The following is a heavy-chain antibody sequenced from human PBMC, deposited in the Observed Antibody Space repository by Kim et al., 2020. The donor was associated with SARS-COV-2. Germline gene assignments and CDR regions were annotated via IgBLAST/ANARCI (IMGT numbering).Heavy chain of an antibody. CDR2: IIPIFGTA. CDR3: ARKRHIVATIKGGWYYGMDV. CDR1: GGTFSSYA. Sequence: SVKVSCKASGGTFSSYAISWVRQAPGQGLEWMGGIIPIFGTANYAQKFQGRVTITADESTSTAYMELSSLRSEDTAVYYCARKRHIVATIKGGWYYGMDVWGQGTTVTVSS. D-gene: IGHD5-12*01. V-gene: IGHV1-69*13. J-gene: IGHJ6*02.